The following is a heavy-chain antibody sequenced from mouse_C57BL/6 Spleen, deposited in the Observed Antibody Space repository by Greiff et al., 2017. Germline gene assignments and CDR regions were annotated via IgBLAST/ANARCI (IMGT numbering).Heavy chain of an antibody. V-gene: IGHV5-17*01. D-gene: IGHD2-4*01. CDR2: ISSGSSTI. Sequence: EVMLVESGGGLVKPGGSLKLSCAASGFTFSDYGMHWVRQAPEKGLEWVAYISSGSSTIYYADTVKGRFTISRDNAKNTLFLQLTSLRSEDTAMYDCARTAYYDYDTFAYWGQGTLVTVSA. CDR3: ARTAYYDYDTFAY. J-gene: IGHJ3*01. CDR1: GFTFSDYG.